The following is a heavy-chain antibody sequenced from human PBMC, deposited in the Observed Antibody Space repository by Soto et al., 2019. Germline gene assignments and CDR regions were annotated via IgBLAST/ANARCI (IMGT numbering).Heavy chain of an antibody. J-gene: IGHJ5*02. CDR2: VNNDGSKK. V-gene: IGHV3-7*01. CDR1: GFTFGSYS. CDR3: TREKFDP. Sequence: GGSLRLSCAASGFTFGSYSMGWVRQAPGRGLEWVASVNNDGSKKNYADSVKGRFTISRDNAKNTLYLQMNSLRPEDTAVYYCTREKFDPWGQGTLVTVSS.